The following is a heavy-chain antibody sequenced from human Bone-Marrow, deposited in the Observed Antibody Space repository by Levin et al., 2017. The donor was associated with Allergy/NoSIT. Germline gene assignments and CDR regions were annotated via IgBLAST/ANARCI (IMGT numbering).Heavy chain of an antibody. V-gene: IGHV3-48*03. J-gene: IGHJ4*02. CDR2: ISSSGSTI. CDR3: ARVILPDFWSGYYDY. Sequence: GGSLRLSCAASGFTFSSYEMNWVRQAPGKGLEWVSYISSSGSTIYYADSVKGRFTISRDNAKNSLYLQMNSLRAEDTAVYYCARVILPDFWSGYYDYWGQGTLVTVSS. CDR1: GFTFSSYE. D-gene: IGHD3-3*01.